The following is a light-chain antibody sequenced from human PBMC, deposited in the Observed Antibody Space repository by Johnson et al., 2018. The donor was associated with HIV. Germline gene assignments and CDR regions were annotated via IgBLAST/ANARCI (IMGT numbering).Light chain of an antibody. CDR3: GTWDSSLSAGPYV. CDR2: ENN. Sequence: QPVLTQPPSVSAAPGQKVTISCSGSRSNIGSNFVSWYHQLPGTAPKLLIYENNKRPSGIPDRFSGSKSGTSATLGITGLQTGDEADYYCGTWDSSLSAGPYVFGTGTKVTVL. V-gene: IGLV1-51*02. CDR1: RSNIGSNF. J-gene: IGLJ1*01.